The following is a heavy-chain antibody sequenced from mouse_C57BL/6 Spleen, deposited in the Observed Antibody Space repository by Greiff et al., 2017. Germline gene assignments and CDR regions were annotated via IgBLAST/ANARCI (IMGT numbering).Heavy chain of an antibody. CDR2: INPYNGDT. Sequence: EVKLLESGPELVKPGDSVKISCKASGYSFTGYFMNWVMQSHGKSLEWIGRINPYNGDTFYNQKFKGKATLTVDKSSSTAHMELRSLTSEDSAVYYCARGGFYDYDEVMDYWGQGTSVTVSS. CDR1: GYSFTGYF. V-gene: IGHV1-20*01. D-gene: IGHD2-4*01. CDR3: ARGGFYDYDEVMDY. J-gene: IGHJ4*01.